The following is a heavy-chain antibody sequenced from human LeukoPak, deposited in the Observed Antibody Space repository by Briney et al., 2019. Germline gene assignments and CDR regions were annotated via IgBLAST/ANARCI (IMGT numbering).Heavy chain of an antibody. CDR3: ARGSSSWYGANYFDY. J-gene: IGHJ4*02. V-gene: IGHV4-59*01. Sequence: PSETLSLTCTVSGGSISSYYWSWIRQPPGKGLEWIGYIYYSGSTNYNPSLKSRVTISVDTSKNQFSLKLSSVTAADTAVYYCARGSSSWYGANYFDYWGQGTLVTVSS. CDR2: IYYSGST. CDR1: GGSISSYY. D-gene: IGHD6-13*01.